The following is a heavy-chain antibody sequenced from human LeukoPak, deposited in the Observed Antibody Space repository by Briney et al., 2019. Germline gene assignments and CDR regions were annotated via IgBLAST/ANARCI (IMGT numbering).Heavy chain of an antibody. Sequence: SETLPLTCTVSGGSISSYYWSWIRQPPGKGLEWIGYIYYSGSTNYNPSLKSRVTISVDTSKNQFSLKLSSVTAADTAVYYCARAPYYDFWSGYSGYFDYWGQGTLVTVSS. V-gene: IGHV4-59*01. CDR1: GGSISSYY. D-gene: IGHD3-3*01. J-gene: IGHJ4*02. CDR2: IYYSGST. CDR3: ARAPYYDFWSGYSGYFDY.